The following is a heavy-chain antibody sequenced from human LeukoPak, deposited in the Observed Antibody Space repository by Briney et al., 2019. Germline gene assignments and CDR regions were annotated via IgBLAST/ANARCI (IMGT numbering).Heavy chain of an antibody. CDR1: GYSISSGYY. CDR3: ARALGIVVVPAANTQYNWFDP. CDR2: IYHSGST. Sequence: PSETLSLTCAVSGYSISSGYYWGWIRQPPGKGLEWIGSIYHSGSTYYNPSLKSRVTISVDTSKNQFSLKLSSVTAADTAVYYCARALGIVVVPAANTQYNWFDPWGQGTLVTVSP. J-gene: IGHJ5*02. D-gene: IGHD2-2*01. V-gene: IGHV4-38-2*01.